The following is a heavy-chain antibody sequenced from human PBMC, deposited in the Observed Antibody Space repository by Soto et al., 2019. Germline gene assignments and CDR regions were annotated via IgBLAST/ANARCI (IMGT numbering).Heavy chain of an antibody. V-gene: IGHV4-59*01. CDR1: GGSISSYY. CDR3: ARRYGGNFDY. J-gene: IGHJ4*02. Sequence: SETLSLTCAVSGGSISSYYWSWIRQPPGKGLEWIGYIYYSGSTNYNPSLKSRVTISVDTSKNQFSLKLSSVTAADTAVYYCARRYGGNFDYWGQGTLVTVSS. D-gene: IGHD3-16*01. CDR2: IYYSGST.